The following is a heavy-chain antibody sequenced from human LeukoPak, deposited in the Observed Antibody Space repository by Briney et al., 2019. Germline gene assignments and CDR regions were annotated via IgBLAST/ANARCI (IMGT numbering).Heavy chain of an antibody. J-gene: IGHJ4*02. CDR2: INPNSGGT. Sequence: ASVKVSCKASGYTFTGYYMHWVRQAPGQGLEWMGRINPNSGGTNYAQKFQGRVTMTRDTSISTAYMEMSRLRSDDTAVYYCARTKTGGYSYGKYYFDYWGQGTLVTVSS. CDR3: ARTKTGGYSYGKYYFDY. CDR1: GYTFTGYY. V-gene: IGHV1-2*06. D-gene: IGHD5-18*01.